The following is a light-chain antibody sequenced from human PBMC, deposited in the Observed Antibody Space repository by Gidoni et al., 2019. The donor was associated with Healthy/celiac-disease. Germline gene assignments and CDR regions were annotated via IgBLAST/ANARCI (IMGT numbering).Light chain of an antibody. CDR2: TAS. CDR3: QQYNSYPWT. CDR1: QRISSW. V-gene: IGKV1-5*03. J-gene: IGKJ1*01. Sequence: DIQRTQTPATLSASVGDRVTITCRASQRISSWFAWYQQKPGKAPKLLIYTASSLESGVPSRFSGSGSGTEFTLTISSLQPDDFATYYCQQYNSYPWTFGQGTKVEIK.